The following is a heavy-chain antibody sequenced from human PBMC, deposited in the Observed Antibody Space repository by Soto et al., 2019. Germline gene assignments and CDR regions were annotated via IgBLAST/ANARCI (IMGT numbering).Heavy chain of an antibody. CDR2: INHSGST. CDR1: GGSFSGYY. D-gene: IGHD3-10*01. CDR3: ARDVGSHHGPGHPHYFDY. J-gene: IGHJ4*02. Sequence: LSLTCAVYGGSFSGYYWSWIRQPPGKGLEWIGEINHSGSTNYNPSLKSRVTISVDTSKNQFSLKLSSVTAADTAVYYCARDVGSHHGPGHPHYFDYWGQGTLVTAPQ. V-gene: IGHV4-34*01.